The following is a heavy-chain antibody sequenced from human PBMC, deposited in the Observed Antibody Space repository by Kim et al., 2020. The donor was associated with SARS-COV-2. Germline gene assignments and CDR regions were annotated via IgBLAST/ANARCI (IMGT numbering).Heavy chain of an antibody. D-gene: IGHD6-6*01. CDR1: GGSISSGSYY. CDR2: IYYSGST. CDR3: ARSSSSSLGSGHFFDQ. Sequence: SETLSLTCTVSGGSISSGSYYCGWIRQPPGKGLEWIGSIYYSGSTYYNPSLKSRVTMSVDTSKSQFSLKLSSVTAADTAVYYCARSSSSSLGSGHFFDQWGQGTLVTVSS. V-gene: IGHV4-39*01. J-gene: IGHJ4*02.